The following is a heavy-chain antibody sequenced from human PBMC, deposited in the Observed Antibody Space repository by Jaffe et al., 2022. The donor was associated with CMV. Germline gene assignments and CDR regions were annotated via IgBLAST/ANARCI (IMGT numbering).Heavy chain of an antibody. CDR3: AGRVGDVYDVVGGMDV. CDR2: ISYDGSNK. CDR1: GFTFSSYG. J-gene: IGHJ6*02. Sequence: QVQLVESGGGVVQPGRSLRLSCAASGFTFSSYGMHWVRQAPGKGLEWVAVISYDGSNKYYADSVKGRFTISRDNSKNTLYLQMNSLRAEDTAVYYCAGRVGDVYDVVGGMDVWGQGTTVTVSS. V-gene: IGHV3-30*03. D-gene: IGHD2-15*01.